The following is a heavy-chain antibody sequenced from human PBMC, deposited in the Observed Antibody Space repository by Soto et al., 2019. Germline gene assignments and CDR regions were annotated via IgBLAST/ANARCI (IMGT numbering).Heavy chain of an antibody. D-gene: IGHD3-10*01. Sequence: EVQLVESGGGLVQPGGSLRLSCAASGFTFSDHYMEWVRQAPGKGLECVGRIRNKANSYTTEYGASVKGRFTISRDDWMISLSLPMSILKTEDTAVYYCARAWFGALTYFDYWGPGTLVTVSS. J-gene: IGHJ4*02. CDR2: IRNKANSYTT. CDR3: ARAWFGALTYFDY. V-gene: IGHV3-72*01. CDR1: GFTFSDHY.